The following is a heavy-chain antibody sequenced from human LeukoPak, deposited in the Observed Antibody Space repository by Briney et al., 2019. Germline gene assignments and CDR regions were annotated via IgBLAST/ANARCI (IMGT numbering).Heavy chain of an antibody. J-gene: IGHJ4*02. Sequence: SETLSLTCGVSDGSFSGYYWTWIRQSPGKGLEWIGEINHSGSANHNPSLKSRVTISMDTSKNQFSLKLSSVTAADTAVYYCARGVYYGSGTYNWGQGTLVTVS. CDR2: INHSGSA. CDR1: DGSFSGYY. V-gene: IGHV4-34*01. D-gene: IGHD3-10*01. CDR3: ARGVYYGSGTYN.